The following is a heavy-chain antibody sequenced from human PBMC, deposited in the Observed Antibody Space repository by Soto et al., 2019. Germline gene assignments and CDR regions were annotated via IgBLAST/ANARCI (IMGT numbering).Heavy chain of an antibody. V-gene: IGHV1-69*01. J-gene: IGHJ4*02. CDR1: GDTFDTYA. Sequence: QVQLVQSGAEVKKPGSSVRISCKASGDTFDTYAFTWVRQAPGHGLEWLGGVIPVFDTAHYAQHFQGRVTITADEFSSTAYLELRSLRPEDTAVYYCARGLGASTRDRECSRHTCYVAGGYWGQGTLVTVSS. CDR3: ARGLGASTRDRECSRHTCYVAGGY. D-gene: IGHD2-2*01. CDR2: VIPVFDTA.